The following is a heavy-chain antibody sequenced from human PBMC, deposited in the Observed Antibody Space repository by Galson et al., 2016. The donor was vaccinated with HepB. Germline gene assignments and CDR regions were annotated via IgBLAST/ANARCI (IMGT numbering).Heavy chain of an antibody. CDR1: GFTFSSSW. Sequence: SLRLSCAASGFTFSSSWMHWVRQAPGKGLMWVSRSNSDGTSATYADSVRGRFTVSRDNAKNTLFLEMNDLRAEDSAVYYCARVSGFFFPSFDHWGQGTLVTVSS. CDR2: SNSDGTSA. V-gene: IGHV3-74*01. CDR3: ARVSGFFFPSFDH. J-gene: IGHJ4*02. D-gene: IGHD3-22*01.